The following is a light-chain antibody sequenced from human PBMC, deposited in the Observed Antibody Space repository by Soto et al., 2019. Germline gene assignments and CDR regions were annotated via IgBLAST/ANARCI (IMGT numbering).Light chain of an antibody. V-gene: IGLV2-14*03. Sequence: QSALTQPASVSGSPGQSITISCTGTSSDIGGYNYVSWYQQHPGKAPKLIVYDISNRPAGISKRFSDSKSGNTASLTISGLQAEDEADYYSSSYTSSSNVVFGGGTKLTVL. CDR1: SSDIGGYNY. CDR2: DIS. J-gene: IGLJ2*01. CDR3: SSYTSSSNVV.